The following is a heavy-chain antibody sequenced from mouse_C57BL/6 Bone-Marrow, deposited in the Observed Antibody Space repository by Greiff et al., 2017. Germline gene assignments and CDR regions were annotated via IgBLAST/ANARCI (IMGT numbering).Heavy chain of an antibody. CDR3: ARFPYYSNFYYAMDY. V-gene: IGHV1-55*01. D-gene: IGHD2-5*01. CDR2: IYPGSGST. CDR1: GYTFTSYW. J-gene: IGHJ4*01. Sequence: QVQLQQPGAELVKPGASVKMSCKASGYTFTSYWITWVQQRPGQGLEWIGDIYPGSGSTNYNEKFKSKATLTVDPSSSTAYMQLSSLTSEDSAVYYCARFPYYSNFYYAMDYWGQGTSVTVSS.